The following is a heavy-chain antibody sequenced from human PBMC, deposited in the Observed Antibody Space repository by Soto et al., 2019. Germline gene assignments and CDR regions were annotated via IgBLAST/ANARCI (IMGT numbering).Heavy chain of an antibody. CDR2: ISAYNGNT. CDR3: AREGRDVLLWFGEFEY. CDR1: GYTFTSYG. J-gene: IGHJ4*02. V-gene: IGHV1-18*01. Sequence: ASVKVSCKASGYTFTSYGISWVRQAPGQGLEWMGWISAYNGNTNYAQKLQGRVTMTTDTSTSTAYMELRSLRSDDTAVYYCAREGRDVLLWFGEFEYWGQGTLVTVSS. D-gene: IGHD3-10*01.